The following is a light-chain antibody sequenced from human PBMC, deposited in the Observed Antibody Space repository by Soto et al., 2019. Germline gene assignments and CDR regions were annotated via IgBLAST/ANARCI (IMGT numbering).Light chain of an antibody. Sequence: NFMLTQPHSVSESPGKTVTISCTRSSGSIASNYVQWYQQRPGSAPTTVIYEDNQRPSGVPDRFSGSIDSSSNSASLTISGLKTEDEADYSCQSYDSSNREVVFGGGTKLTVL. V-gene: IGLV6-57*03. CDR3: QSYDSSNREVV. CDR1: SGSIASNY. CDR2: EDN. J-gene: IGLJ2*01.